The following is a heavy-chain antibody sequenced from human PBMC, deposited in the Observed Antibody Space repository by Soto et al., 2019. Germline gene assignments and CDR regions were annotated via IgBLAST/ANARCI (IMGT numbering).Heavy chain of an antibody. CDR1: GFTFSSYE. V-gene: IGHV3-48*03. D-gene: IGHD4-17*01. Sequence: GGSLRLSCAASGFTFSSYEMNWVRQAPGKGLEWVSYISSSGSTVYYADSVKGRFTISRDNAKNSLYLQMNSLRAEDTAVYYCARDRDYGEGNWFDPWGQGTLVTVSS. J-gene: IGHJ5*02. CDR3: ARDRDYGEGNWFDP. CDR2: ISSSGSTV.